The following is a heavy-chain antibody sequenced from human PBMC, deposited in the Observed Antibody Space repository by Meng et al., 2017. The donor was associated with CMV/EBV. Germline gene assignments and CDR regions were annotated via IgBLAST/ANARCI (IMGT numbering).Heavy chain of an antibody. CDR3: ARDRYQLLVSVGRFNWFDP. CDR1: GGTFSSYA. Sequence: SVKVSCKASGGTFSSYAISWVRQAPGQGLEWMGGIIPIFGTANYAQKFQGRVTITTDESTSTAYMELSSLRSEDTAVYHCARDRYQLLVSVGRFNWFDPWGQGTLVTVSS. D-gene: IGHD2-2*01. CDR2: IIPIFGTA. J-gene: IGHJ5*02. V-gene: IGHV1-69*05.